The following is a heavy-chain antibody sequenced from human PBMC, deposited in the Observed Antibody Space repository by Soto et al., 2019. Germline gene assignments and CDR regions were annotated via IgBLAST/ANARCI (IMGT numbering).Heavy chain of an antibody. V-gene: IGHV1-2*02. CDR2: INPNSGGT. J-gene: IGHJ5*02. Sequence: ASVKVSCKASGYTFTGYYMHWVRQAPGQGLEWMGWINPNSGGTNYAQKFQGRVTMTRDTSISTAYMELSRLRSDDTAVYYCARVVCSGGSCYWRWFDPWGQGTLVTVSS. D-gene: IGHD2-15*01. CDR1: GYTFTGYY. CDR3: ARVVCSGGSCYWRWFDP.